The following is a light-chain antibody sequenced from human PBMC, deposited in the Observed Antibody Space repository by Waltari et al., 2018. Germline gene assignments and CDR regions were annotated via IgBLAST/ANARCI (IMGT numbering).Light chain of an antibody. CDR2: AAS. Sequence: AIRMTQSPSSFSASTGDRVTITCRASQGISSYLAWYQQKPGKAPKLLIYAASTLQSGVPSRFSGSGSGTDFTLTISCLQSEDFATYYCQQYYSYPPVTFGGGTKVRSN. J-gene: IGKJ4*01. CDR3: QQYYSYPPVT. V-gene: IGKV1-8*01. CDR1: QGISSY.